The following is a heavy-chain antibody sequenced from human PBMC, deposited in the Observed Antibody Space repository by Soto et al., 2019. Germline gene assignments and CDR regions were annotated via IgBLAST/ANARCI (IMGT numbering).Heavy chain of an antibody. J-gene: IGHJ5*02. CDR3: AKDPLSGIYNWNYGLSPWFDP. Sequence: EVQLLESGGGLVQPGGSLRLSCAASGFTFSSYAMSWVRQAPGKGLEWVSAISGSGGSTYYADSVKGRFTISRDNSKNTLYLQMNSLRAEDTAVYYCAKDPLSGIYNWNYGLSPWFDPWGQGTLVTVSS. D-gene: IGHD1-7*01. V-gene: IGHV3-23*01. CDR2: ISGSGGST. CDR1: GFTFSSYA.